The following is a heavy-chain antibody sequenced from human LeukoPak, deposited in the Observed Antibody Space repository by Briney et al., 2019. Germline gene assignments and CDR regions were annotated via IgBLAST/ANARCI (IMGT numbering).Heavy chain of an antibody. J-gene: IGHJ4*02. CDR2: IYYSGST. CDR3: ARGAGVDGGTLFDC. CDR1: GGSISSYY. D-gene: IGHD5-24*01. Sequence: PSETLSLTCTVSGGSISSYYWSWIRQPPGKGLEWIGYIYYSGSTNYNPSLKSRVTISVDTSKNQFSLKLSSVTAADTAVYYCARGAGVDGGTLFDCWGQGTLVTVSS. V-gene: IGHV4-59*12.